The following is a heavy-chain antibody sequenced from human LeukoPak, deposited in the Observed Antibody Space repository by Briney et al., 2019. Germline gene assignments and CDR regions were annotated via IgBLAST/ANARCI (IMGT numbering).Heavy chain of an antibody. CDR1: IRFLSSGGYY. D-gene: IGHD4-11*01. J-gene: IGHJ3*02. V-gene: IGHV4-31*03. CDR2: IYYSGST. Sequence: PSQTLSLPCTLSIRFLSSGGYYWSWIRQHPAKGLEWIGYIYYSGSTYYNPSLKSRVTISVDTSKSQFSLKLSSVTAADTAVYYCARERADYLDAFDIWGQGTMVTVSS. CDR3: ARERADYLDAFDI.